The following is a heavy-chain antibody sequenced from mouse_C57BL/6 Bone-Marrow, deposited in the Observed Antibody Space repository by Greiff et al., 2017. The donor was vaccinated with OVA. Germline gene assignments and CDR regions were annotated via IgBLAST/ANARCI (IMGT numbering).Heavy chain of an antibody. J-gene: IGHJ3*01. CDR1: GYTFTSYG. Sequence: VMLVESGAELARPGASVKLSCKASGYTFTSYGISWVKQRTGQGLEWIGEIYPRSGNTYYNEKFKGKATLTADKSSSTAYMELRSLTSEDSAVYFCARHDYGSSYAWFAYWGQGTLVTVSA. CDR2: IYPRSGNT. D-gene: IGHD1-1*01. V-gene: IGHV1-81*01. CDR3: ARHDYGSSYAWFAY.